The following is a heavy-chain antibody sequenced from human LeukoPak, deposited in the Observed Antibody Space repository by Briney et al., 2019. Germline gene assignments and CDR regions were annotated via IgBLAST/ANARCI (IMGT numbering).Heavy chain of an antibody. CDR3: AKDEFVASDFTGAFDI. V-gene: IGHV3-9*03. D-gene: IGHD2-8*02. J-gene: IGHJ3*02. CDR1: GFTFDDYA. Sequence: GGSLRLSCAASGFTFDDYAMHWVRQAPGKGLEWVSGISWNSVTILYADSVKGRFTISRDNAKNCLYLQMNSLRAEDMALYYCAKDEFVASDFTGAFDIWGQGTMVTVSS. CDR2: ISWNSVTI.